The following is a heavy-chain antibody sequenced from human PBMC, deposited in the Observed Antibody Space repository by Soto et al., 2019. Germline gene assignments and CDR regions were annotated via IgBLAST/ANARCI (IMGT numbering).Heavy chain of an antibody. D-gene: IGHD6-19*01. CDR3: TIDRPYSSGWSFPRY. Sequence: WGSLRLSCAASGFTFSNAWMNWVRQAPGKGLEWVGRIKSKTDGGTTDYAAPVKGRFTISRDDSKNTLYLQMNSLKTEDTAVYYCTIDRPYSSGWSFPRYWGQGTLVTVSS. CDR2: IKSKTDGGTT. CDR1: GFTFSNAW. V-gene: IGHV3-15*07. J-gene: IGHJ4*02.